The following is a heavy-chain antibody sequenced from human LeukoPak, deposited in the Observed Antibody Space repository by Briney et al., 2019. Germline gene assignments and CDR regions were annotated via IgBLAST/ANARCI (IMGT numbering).Heavy chain of an antibody. CDR3: ARRDILTEVFDY. Sequence: GGSLRLSCAASEFTFSSYAMSWVRQAPGKGLEWVSAISGSGGSTYYADSVKGRFTISRDNSKNTLYLQMNSLRAEDTAVYYCARRDILTEVFDYWGQGTLVTVSS. J-gene: IGHJ4*02. CDR1: EFTFSSYA. V-gene: IGHV3-23*01. D-gene: IGHD3-9*01. CDR2: ISGSGGST.